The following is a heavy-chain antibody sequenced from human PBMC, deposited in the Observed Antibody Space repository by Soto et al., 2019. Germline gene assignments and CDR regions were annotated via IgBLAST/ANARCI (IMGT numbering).Heavy chain of an antibody. V-gene: IGHV3-15*07. J-gene: IGHJ6*03. CDR2: IKSKADGGTT. D-gene: IGHD3-16*02. Sequence: GGSLRLSCASSGFTFSKAWINWVRQAPGQGLEWVGRIKSKADGGTTDYAAPVKGRFAISRDDSKNTLYLQMNSLKTEDTAVYYCTTDLSMITFGGVIVRDYYYYYYMDFWGKGTTVTVSS. CDR3: TTDLSMITFGGVIVRDYYYYYYMDF. CDR1: GFTFSKAW.